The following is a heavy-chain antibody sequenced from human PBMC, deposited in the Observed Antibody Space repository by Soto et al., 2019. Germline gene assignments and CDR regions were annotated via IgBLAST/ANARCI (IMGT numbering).Heavy chain of an antibody. J-gene: IGHJ3*02. CDR3: AREMTTVTTNAFDI. D-gene: IGHD4-17*01. CDR2: IYSGGST. V-gene: IGHV3-66*01. CDR1: GFTVSSNY. Sequence: GGSLRLSCAASGFTVSSNYMSWVRQAPGKGLEWVSVIYSGGSTYYADSVKGRFTISRDNSKNTLYLQMNSLRAEDTAVYYCAREMTTVTTNAFDIWGQGTMVTVSS.